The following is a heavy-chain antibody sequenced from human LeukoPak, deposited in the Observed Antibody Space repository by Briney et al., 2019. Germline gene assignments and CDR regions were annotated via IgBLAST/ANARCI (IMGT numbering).Heavy chain of an antibody. D-gene: IGHD2-15*01. Sequence: SVKVSCKASGYTFTGYYMHWVRQAPGQGLEWMGGIIPIFGTANYAQKFQGRVTITADKSTSTAYMELSSLRSEDTAVYYCARGTVMVVAAMGYFDYWGQGTLVTVSS. V-gene: IGHV1-69*06. CDR1: GYTFTGYY. J-gene: IGHJ4*02. CDR3: ARGTVMVVAAMGYFDY. CDR2: IIPIFGTA.